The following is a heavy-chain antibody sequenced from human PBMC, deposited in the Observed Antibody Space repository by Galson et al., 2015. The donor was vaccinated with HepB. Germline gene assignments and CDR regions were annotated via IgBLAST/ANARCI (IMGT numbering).Heavy chain of an antibody. CDR1: GDSISSKNW. CDR3: AREGSVHADAFDI. CDR2: IYNSGTT. V-gene: IGHV4-4*02. Sequence: LSLTCAVSGDSISSKNWWSWVRQPPGKGLEWIGEIYNSGTTNYNPSLKSRVTISIDKSKNDFSLKLNSVTAADTAVYYCAREGSVHADAFDIWGQGTMVIVSS. J-gene: IGHJ3*02. D-gene: IGHD2-15*01.